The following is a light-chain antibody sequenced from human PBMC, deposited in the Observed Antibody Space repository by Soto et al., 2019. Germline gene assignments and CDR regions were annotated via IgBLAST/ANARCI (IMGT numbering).Light chain of an antibody. J-gene: IGKJ1*01. Sequence: DIQMTQSPSTLSASVGDRVTITFRARQGISIWLAWYQQKPGRAPKLLIFKASTLESGVPSRFSGNESGPEFTLSISSLQPDDFATYSCQQYNSYPRTFGQGTKVEIK. CDR1: QGISIW. CDR2: KAS. CDR3: QQYNSYPRT. V-gene: IGKV1-5*03.